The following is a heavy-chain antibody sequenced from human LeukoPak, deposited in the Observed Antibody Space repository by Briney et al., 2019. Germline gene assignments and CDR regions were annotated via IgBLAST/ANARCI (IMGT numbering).Heavy chain of an antibody. J-gene: IGHJ5*02. CDR1: GGTFSSYA. CDR3: ARESSGYYYGT. V-gene: IGHV1-18*01. CDR2: ISAYNGNT. D-gene: IGHD3-22*01. Sequence: GASVKVSCKASGGTFSSYAISWVRRAPGQGLEWMGWISAYNGNTNYAQKLQGRVTMTTDTSTSTAYMELRSLRSDDTAVYYCARESSGYYYGTWGQGTLVTVSS.